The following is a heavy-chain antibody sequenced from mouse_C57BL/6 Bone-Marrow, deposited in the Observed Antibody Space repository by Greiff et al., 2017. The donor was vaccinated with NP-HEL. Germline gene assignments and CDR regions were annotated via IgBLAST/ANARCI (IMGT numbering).Heavy chain of an antibody. D-gene: IGHD2-1*01. CDR2: IDPSDSET. J-gene: IGHJ4*01. Sequence: VQLQQSGAELVRPGSSVKLSCKASGYTFTSYWMHWVKQRPIQGLEWIGNIDPSDSETHYNQKFKDKATLTVDKSSSTAYMQLSSLTSEDSAVYYCARKAGWYRGYYAMDYWGQGTSVTVSS. CDR1: GYTFTSYW. CDR3: ARKAGWYRGYYAMDY. V-gene: IGHV1-52*01.